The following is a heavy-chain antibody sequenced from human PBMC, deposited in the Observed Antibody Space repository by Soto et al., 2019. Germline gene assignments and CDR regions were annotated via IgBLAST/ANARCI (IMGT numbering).Heavy chain of an antibody. J-gene: IGHJ6*03. V-gene: IGHV4-59*01. CDR3: ANLWFGEVLNHSDYYYYMDV. Sequence: QVRLQESGPGLVKPSETLSLTCTVSRGSISSYYWSWIRQPPGKGLEYIGYISYTGSTNYNPSLRSRVTLSVDTSKNQFSLKVSSVSAADTAVYYCANLWFGEVLNHSDYYYYMDVWGKGTTVTVSS. D-gene: IGHD3-10*01. CDR1: RGSISSYY. CDR2: ISYTGST.